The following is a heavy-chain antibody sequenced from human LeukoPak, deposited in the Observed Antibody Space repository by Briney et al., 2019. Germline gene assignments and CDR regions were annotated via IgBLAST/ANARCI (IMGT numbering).Heavy chain of an antibody. CDR3: ARKMDYYDSSDFDY. D-gene: IGHD3-22*01. J-gene: IGHJ4*02. Sequence: GASVKVSCKASGYTFTGYYMHWVRQAPGQGLEWMGWINPNSGGTNYAQKFQGRVTMTRDTSISTAYMELSRLRSDDTAVYYCARKMDYYDSSDFDYWAREPWSPSPQ. CDR2: INPNSGGT. V-gene: IGHV1-2*02. CDR1: GYTFTGYY.